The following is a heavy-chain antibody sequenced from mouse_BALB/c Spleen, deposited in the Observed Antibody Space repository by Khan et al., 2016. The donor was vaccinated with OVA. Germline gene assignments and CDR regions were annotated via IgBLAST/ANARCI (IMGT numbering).Heavy chain of an antibody. CDR2: IDPSDSET. J-gene: IGHJ3*01. V-gene: IGHV1-61*01. Sequence: QVQLQQPGAELVRPGASVKLSCKASGYTFTSFWMNWVTERPGQGLEWIGMIDPSDSETHYNQMFKDKATLTVDKSSSPAYMQLSGLPSEDSAVYYCARGGYGTSFAYWGQGTLVTVSA. CDR3: ARGGYGTSFAY. D-gene: IGHD2-10*02. CDR1: GYTFTSFW.